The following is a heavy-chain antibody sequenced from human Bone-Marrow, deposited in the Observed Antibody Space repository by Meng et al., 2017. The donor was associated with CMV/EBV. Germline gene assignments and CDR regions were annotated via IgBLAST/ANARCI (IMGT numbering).Heavy chain of an antibody. Sequence: GESLKISCAASGFTFSSYSMNWVRQAPGKGLEWVSYISSSGSTIYYADSVKGRFTISRDNSKNTLYLQMNSLRAEDTAVYYCARDRLEWTDYYYYYGMDVWGQGTTVTVSS. CDR3: ARDRLEWTDYYYYYGMDV. V-gene: IGHV3-48*01. J-gene: IGHJ6*02. D-gene: IGHD3-3*01. CDR1: GFTFSSYS. CDR2: ISSSGSTI.